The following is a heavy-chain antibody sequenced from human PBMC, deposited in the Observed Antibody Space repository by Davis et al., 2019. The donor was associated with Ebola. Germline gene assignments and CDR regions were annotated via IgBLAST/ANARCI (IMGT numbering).Heavy chain of an antibody. J-gene: IGHJ6*02. D-gene: IGHD6-13*01. V-gene: IGHV3-21*01. CDR1: GFTFYRYE. CDR2: ISSSSSYI. Sequence: GESLKISCAASGFTFYRYEMNWVRQAPGKGLEWVSSISSSSSYIYYADSVKGRFTISRDNAKNSLYLQMNSLRAEDTAVYYCASQLARYSSSGMDVWGQGTTVTVSS. CDR3: ASQLARYSSSGMDV.